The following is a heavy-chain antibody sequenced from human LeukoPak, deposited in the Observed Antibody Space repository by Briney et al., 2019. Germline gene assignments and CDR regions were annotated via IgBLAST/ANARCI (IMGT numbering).Heavy chain of an antibody. J-gene: IGHJ4*02. CDR1: GFTFSSYS. D-gene: IGHD4-23*01. CDR3: ARDGAMTTVVGGSFDY. CDR2: ISSSSTTI. Sequence: GGSLRLSCAASGFTFSSYSMNWVRQAPGKGLEWVSFISSSSTTIYYADSVKGRFTISRDNANNSLHLQMNSLRAEDTAVYYCARDGAMTTVVGGSFDYWGQGTLVTVSS. V-gene: IGHV3-48*01.